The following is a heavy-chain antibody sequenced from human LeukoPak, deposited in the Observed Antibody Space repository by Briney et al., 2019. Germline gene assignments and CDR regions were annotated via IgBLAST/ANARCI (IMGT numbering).Heavy chain of an antibody. V-gene: IGHV4-4*07. CDR1: GGSISSYY. CDR2: IYTSGST. J-gene: IGHJ5*02. CDR3: ARDRSKIRRGNWFDP. Sequence: PSETLSLTCTVSGGSISSYYWSWIRQPAGKGLEWIARIYTSGSTNYNPSLKSRVTMSVDTSKIQFSLKLSSVTAADTAVYYCARDRSKIRRGNWFDPWGQGTLVTVSS.